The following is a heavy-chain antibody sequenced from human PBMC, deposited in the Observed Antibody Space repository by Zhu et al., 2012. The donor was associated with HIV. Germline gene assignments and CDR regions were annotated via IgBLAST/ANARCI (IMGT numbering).Heavy chain of an antibody. CDR3: ARARGVAGTGYFDF. CDR2: ILGTGTT. Sequence: QVHLQESGPGLVKPSETLSLTCTVSGGSISNYYWTWMRQPARKGLEWIGRILGTGTTYYNPSLESRVTMSVDTSKNQFSLKVTSVTAADTAIYYCARARGVAGTGYFDFWGQGILVTVSS. CDR1: GGSISNYY. J-gene: IGHJ4*02. V-gene: IGHV4-4*07. D-gene: IGHD6-19*01.